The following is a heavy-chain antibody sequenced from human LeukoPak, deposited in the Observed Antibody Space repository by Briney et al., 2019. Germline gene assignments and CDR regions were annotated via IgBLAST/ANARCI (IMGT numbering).Heavy chain of an antibody. J-gene: IGHJ4*02. D-gene: IGHD3-22*01. CDR1: GGSIRGYY. CDR2: IYNSGST. V-gene: IGHV4-59*08. CDR3: ARILRYYDSSGYFLYYFDY. Sequence: PSETLSLTCTVSGGSIRGYYWNWIRQPPGKGLEWIGYIYNSGSTNYNPSLNSRVTISVDTSKNQFSLKLSSVTAADTAVYYCARILRYYDSSGYFLYYFDYWGQGTLVTVSS.